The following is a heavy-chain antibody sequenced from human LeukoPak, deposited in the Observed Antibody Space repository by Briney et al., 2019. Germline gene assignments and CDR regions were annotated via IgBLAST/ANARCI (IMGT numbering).Heavy chain of an antibody. Sequence: GGSLRLSCAASRFTFSSYSMHWVRQAPGKGLEWVAIISYDESNKYYANSVKGRFTISRDNSKNTLYLQMNSLRTEDTALYYCAKDKYYDSSVYHSYFDFWGQGTLVTVSS. D-gene: IGHD3-22*01. CDR2: ISYDESNK. CDR1: RFTFSSYS. J-gene: IGHJ4*02. CDR3: AKDKYYDSSVYHSYFDF. V-gene: IGHV3-30*18.